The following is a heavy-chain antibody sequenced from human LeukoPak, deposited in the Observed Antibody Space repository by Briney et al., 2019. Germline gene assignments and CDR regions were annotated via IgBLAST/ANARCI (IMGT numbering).Heavy chain of an antibody. J-gene: IGHJ3*02. V-gene: IGHV3-48*01. CDR2: VKSDSSTI. CDR1: GFTFSSFS. D-gene: IGHD6-6*01. CDR3: ARVRLAARSAFDI. Sequence: PGGSLRLSCATSGFTFSSFSMNWVRQAPGKGLEWISYVKSDSSTIYYADSVKGRFTISRDNSKNTLYLQMNSLRAEDTAVYYCARVRLAARSAFDIWGQGTMVTVSS.